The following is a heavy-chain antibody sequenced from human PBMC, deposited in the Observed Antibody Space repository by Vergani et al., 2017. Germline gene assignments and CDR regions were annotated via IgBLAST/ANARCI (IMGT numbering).Heavy chain of an antibody. V-gene: IGHV3-30*18. Sequence: QVQLVESGGGVVQPGKSLRLSCATSGLPFSSHGMHRVRQAPGKGLEWVAVISFDGTQTYYADSVKGRFTISRDNSKNTLSLQMNSLRVEDTAVYYCAKEGGFSDSSGNFYEGYYFDHWGQGTLVAVSS. D-gene: IGHD3-22*01. J-gene: IGHJ4*02. CDR1: GLPFSSHG. CDR2: ISFDGTQT. CDR3: AKEGGFSDSSGNFYEGYYFDH.